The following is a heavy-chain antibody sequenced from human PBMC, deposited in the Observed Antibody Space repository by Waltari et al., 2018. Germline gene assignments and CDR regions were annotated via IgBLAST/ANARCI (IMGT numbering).Heavy chain of an antibody. CDR2: MSGDGAAA. D-gene: IGHD3-10*01. CDR3: AAYSGISSSFEY. Sequence: VQLLESGGGLVQPGGSLRLSCAASGFTFSKYGMNGVRQVPGKGVGVGSAMSGDGAAAIDGDPAKGRFTISRENSASTLRLQMHSLRTEDTAIYFCAAYSGISSSFEYWGQGTLVTVSS. CDR1: GFTFSKYG. J-gene: IGHJ4*02. V-gene: IGHV3-23*01.